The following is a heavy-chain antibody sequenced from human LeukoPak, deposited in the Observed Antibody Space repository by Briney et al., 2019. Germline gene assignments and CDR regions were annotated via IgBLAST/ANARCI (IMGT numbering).Heavy chain of an antibody. V-gene: IGHV4-59*01. CDR3: ARDFSGGSWFDP. CDR2: FYYSGST. J-gene: IGHJ5*02. CDR1: GGSISSYY. Sequence: PSETLSLTCTGSGGSISSYYWSWIRQPPGKGLEWIGYFYYSGSTNYNPSLKSRVTIAGDTSKNQLSLKVTSVTAADTAVYYCARDFSGGSWFDPWGQGTLVTVSS. D-gene: IGHD3-10*01.